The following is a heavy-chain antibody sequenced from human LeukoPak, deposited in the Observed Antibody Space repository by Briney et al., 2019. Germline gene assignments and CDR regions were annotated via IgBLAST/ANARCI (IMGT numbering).Heavy chain of an antibody. V-gene: IGHV3-33*01. CDR1: GFTFSSYG. J-gene: IGHJ4*02. Sequence: GGSLRLSCAASGFTFSSYGMHWVRQAPGKGLEWVAVIWYDGSNKYYADSVKGRFTISRDNSKNTLYLQMNSLRAEDTAVYYCARVPYGSGYDPFDYWGQGTLATVSS. CDR3: ARVPYGSGYDPFDY. CDR2: IWYDGSNK. D-gene: IGHD5-12*01.